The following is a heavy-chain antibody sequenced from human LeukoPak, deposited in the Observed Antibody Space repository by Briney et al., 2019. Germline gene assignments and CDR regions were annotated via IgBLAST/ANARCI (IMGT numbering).Heavy chain of an antibody. CDR1: RFTFHSYD. V-gene: IGHV3-23*01. Sequence: GGPLRLFCAASRFTFHSYDTRWARQARGKGLECVLAISGSSSSTYYADSVNRRFTISRDNAKISLYLQMNSLRAEDTSVYYCAELGITMIGGVWGKGATVTISS. J-gene: IGHJ6*04. CDR2: ISGSSSST. D-gene: IGHD3-10*02. CDR3: AELGITMIGGV.